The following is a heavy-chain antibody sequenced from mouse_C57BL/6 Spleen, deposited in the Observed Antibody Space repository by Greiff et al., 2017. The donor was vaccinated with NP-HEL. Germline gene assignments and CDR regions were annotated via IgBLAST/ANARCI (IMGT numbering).Heavy chain of an antibody. CDR2: IYPGDGDT. CDR1: GYAFSSYW. D-gene: IGHD2-12*01. Sequence: VQLQQSGAELVKPGASVKISCKASGYAFSSYWMNWVKQRPGTGLEWIGQIYPGDGDTNYNGKFKGTATLTAAKSSSTAYMQLSSLTSEDSAVYFCARSYPYAMDYWGQETSVTVSS. CDR3: ARSYPYAMDY. J-gene: IGHJ4*01. V-gene: IGHV1-80*01.